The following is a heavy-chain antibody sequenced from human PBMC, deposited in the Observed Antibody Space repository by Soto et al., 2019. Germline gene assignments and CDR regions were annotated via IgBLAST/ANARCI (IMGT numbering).Heavy chain of an antibody. CDR1: GFTFSSYS. Sequence: EVQLVESGGGLVQPGGSLRLSCAASGFTFSSYSMNWVRQAPGKGLEWVSYISSSSSTIYYADSVKGRFTISRDNAKNSLDLQMNSLRDEDTAVYYCAREDYREDGMDVWGQGTTVTVSS. CDR3: AREDYREDGMDV. V-gene: IGHV3-48*02. J-gene: IGHJ6*02. CDR2: ISSSSSTI. D-gene: IGHD4-4*01.